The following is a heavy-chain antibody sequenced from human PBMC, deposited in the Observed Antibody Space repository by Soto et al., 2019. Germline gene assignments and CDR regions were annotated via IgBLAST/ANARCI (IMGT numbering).Heavy chain of an antibody. V-gene: IGHV3-33*01. CDR3: ARDQNDSGGYSDS. CDR2: IWNDGSNE. J-gene: IGHJ4*02. CDR1: GFTFSTYG. D-gene: IGHD3-22*01. Sequence: PVGSLRLSCEASGFTFSTYGMHWVRQAPGKGLEWVAIIWNDGSNEYYADSVKGRFTISRDNSKNTLYLQLRNLRAEDSAVYFWARDQNDSGGYSDSWGQGTLVTVSS.